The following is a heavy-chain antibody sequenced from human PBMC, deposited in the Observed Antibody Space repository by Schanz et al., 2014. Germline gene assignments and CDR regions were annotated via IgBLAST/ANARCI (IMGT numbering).Heavy chain of an antibody. CDR2: IGVDGSTT. D-gene: IGHD3-10*01. CDR1: GFAFSSYG. CDR3: AKYRGYYRVSGSYRELEY. Sequence: EVQLLESGGGLVQPGGSLGLSCLASGFAFSSYGMNWLRQAPGKGLEWVSVIGVDGSTTYYADSVKGRFTISRDNSKNTLYLQMNSLRPEDTAVYYCAKYRGYYRVSGSYRELEYWGQGTLVTVSS. J-gene: IGHJ4*02. V-gene: IGHV3-23*01.